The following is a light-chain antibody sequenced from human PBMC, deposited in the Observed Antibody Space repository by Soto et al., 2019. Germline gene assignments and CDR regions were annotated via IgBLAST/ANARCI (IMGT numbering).Light chain of an antibody. V-gene: IGLV2-14*01. CDR2: EVS. J-gene: IGLJ3*02. Sequence: QSALTQPASVSGSPGQSITISCTGTSSDVGGYNYVSWYQQHPGKAPKLIIYEVSDRPSGVSNRFSGSKSGNTASLTISGLQAEDEADYYCFSYTSSTTRVFGGGTKLTVL. CDR1: SSDVGGYNY. CDR3: FSYTSSTTRV.